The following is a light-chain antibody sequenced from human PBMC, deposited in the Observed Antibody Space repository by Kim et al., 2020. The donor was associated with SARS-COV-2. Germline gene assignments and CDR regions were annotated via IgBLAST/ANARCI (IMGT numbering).Light chain of an antibody. J-gene: IGLJ2*01. CDR3: NDRDSSDSVV. V-gene: IGLV3-19*01. Sequence: VSVGHTVRIACQGVSRGSYNATWYQQKRGQAPIHIIYGKNSRPAWIPDRHAGYSSGHTAALTSTGTQAIDEADYYCNDRDSSDSVVVGGGTQLTVL. CDR1: SRGSYN. CDR2: GKN.